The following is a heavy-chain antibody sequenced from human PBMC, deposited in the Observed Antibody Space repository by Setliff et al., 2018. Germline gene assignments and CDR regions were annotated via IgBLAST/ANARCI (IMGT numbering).Heavy chain of an antibody. D-gene: IGHD3-22*01. Sequence: SETLSLXXTVSGYSISSGYIWGWIRQPPGKGLEWVGNIGHTGSINYNPSLKSRLTISRDTSKNQVSLKLNSVTATDTAVYYCARGLTTTDSSGYYWRDDAFDIWGQGTMVTVSS. V-gene: IGHV4-38-2*02. J-gene: IGHJ3*02. CDR1: GYSISSGYI. CDR3: ARGLTTTDSSGYYWRDDAFDI. CDR2: IGHTGSI.